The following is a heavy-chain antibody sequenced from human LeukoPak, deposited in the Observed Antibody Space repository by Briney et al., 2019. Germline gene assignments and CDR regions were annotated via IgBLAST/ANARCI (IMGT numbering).Heavy chain of an antibody. Sequence: ASVKVSCKPSGYTFTNYFIHWVRQAPGQGLEWMGMINPSDGSTDYAQKFQGRVTMTRDTSTTTVYMEMNSLRSEDTAIYYSARDGGCSSGGYCRRNYFDYWGQGTLVTVSS. CDR2: INPSDGST. V-gene: IGHV1-46*01. J-gene: IGHJ4*02. CDR1: GYTFTNYF. CDR3: ARDGGCSSGGYCRRNYFDY. D-gene: IGHD2-15*01.